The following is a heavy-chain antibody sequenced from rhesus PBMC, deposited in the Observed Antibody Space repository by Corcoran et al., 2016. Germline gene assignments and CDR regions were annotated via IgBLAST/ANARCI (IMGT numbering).Heavy chain of an antibody. Sequence: QVQLQESGPGLVKPSETLSLTCAVSGGSISGYYWNWIRQPPGKRLEWIGYVGGSSGSTSYTPSLQIRVTLSTDTSKNRFALRLSSVTAADTAVYYCATRTGGVDYWGQGVLVTVSS. CDR1: GGSISGYY. CDR3: ATRTGGVDY. J-gene: IGHJ4*01. D-gene: IGHD2-39*02. CDR2: VGGSSGST. V-gene: IGHV4-165*02.